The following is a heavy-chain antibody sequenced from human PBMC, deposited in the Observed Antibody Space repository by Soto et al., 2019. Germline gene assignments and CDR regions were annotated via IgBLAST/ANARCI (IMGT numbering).Heavy chain of an antibody. Sequence: GGSLRLSCAASGFTFSSYGMHWVRQAPGKGLEWVAVISYDGSNKYYADSVKGRFTISRDNSKNPLYLQMNSLRSEDTAVYYCAKSSIYYYYYYMDVWGKGTTVTVSS. J-gene: IGHJ6*03. CDR3: AKSSIYYYYYYMDV. V-gene: IGHV3-30*18. CDR2: ISYDGSNK. CDR1: GFTFSSYG.